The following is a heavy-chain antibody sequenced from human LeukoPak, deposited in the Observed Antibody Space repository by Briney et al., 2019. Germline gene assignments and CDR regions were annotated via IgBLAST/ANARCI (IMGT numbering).Heavy chain of an antibody. CDR2: INTNTGDP. CDR1: GYAFIDYA. CDR3: ARDPGDDFVVPGDP. V-gene: IGHV7-4-1*02. J-gene: IGHJ5*02. Sequence: ASVKVSCKASGYAFIDYAINWVRQAPGQGLEWMGWINTNTGDPTYAQGFTGRFVFSLDTSVSTTYLQISSLKAEDTAVYYCARDPGDDFVVPGDPWGQGTLVTVSS. D-gene: IGHD2-2*01.